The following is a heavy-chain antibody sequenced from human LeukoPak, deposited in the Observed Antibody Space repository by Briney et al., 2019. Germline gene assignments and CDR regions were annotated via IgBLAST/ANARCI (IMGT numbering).Heavy chain of an antibody. CDR3: ARSLAAAGRDAFDI. Sequence: PSQTLSLTCTVSGGSISSGDYYWSWIRHPPGKGLEWIGYIYYSGSTYYNPSLKSRVTISVDTSKNQFSLKVSSVTAADTAVYYCARSLAAAGRDAFDIWGQGTMVTVSS. V-gene: IGHV4-30-4*01. J-gene: IGHJ3*02. D-gene: IGHD6-13*01. CDR1: GGSISSGDYY. CDR2: IYYSGST.